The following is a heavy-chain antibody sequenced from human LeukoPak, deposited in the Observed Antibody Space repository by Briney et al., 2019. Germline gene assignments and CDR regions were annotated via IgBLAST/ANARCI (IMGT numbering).Heavy chain of an antibody. CDR3: ARGQGQRVYYYYYGMDV. J-gene: IGHJ6*02. CDR2: IYYSGST. CDR1: GGSISSGGYY. Sequence: SETLSLTCTVSGGSISSGGYYWSWIRQHPGKGLEWIGYIYYSGSTYYNPSLKSRVTISVDTSKNQFSLKLSSVTAADTAVYYCARGQGQRVYYYYYGMDVWGQGTTVTVSS. D-gene: IGHD5-24*01. V-gene: IGHV4-31*03.